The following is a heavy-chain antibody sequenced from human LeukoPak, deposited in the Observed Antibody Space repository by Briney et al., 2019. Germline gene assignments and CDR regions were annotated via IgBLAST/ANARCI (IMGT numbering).Heavy chain of an antibody. CDR3: ARESMTGDYDYVWGSYRYTPSDY. D-gene: IGHD3-16*02. CDR1: GFTFSSYA. CDR2: ISSNGGST. V-gene: IGHV3-64*01. J-gene: IGHJ4*02. Sequence: GGSLRLSCAASGFTFSSYAMHWVRQAPGKGLEYGSAISSNGGSTYYANSVKGRFTISRDNSKNTLYLQMGSLRAEDMAVYYCARESMTGDYDYVWGSYRYTPSDYWGQGTLVTVSS.